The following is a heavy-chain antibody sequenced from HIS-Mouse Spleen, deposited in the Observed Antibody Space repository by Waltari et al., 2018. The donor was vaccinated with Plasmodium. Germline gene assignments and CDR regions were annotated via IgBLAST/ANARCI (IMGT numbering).Heavy chain of an antibody. V-gene: IGHV3-30*18. J-gene: IGHJ4*02. CDR2: ISYDGSNK. CDR1: GFTFSSYG. Sequence: QVQLVASGGGVVQPGRSLRLSFAASGFTFSSYGMHWVRQAPGQGLEWVAVISYDGSNKYYADSVKGRFTISRDNSKNTLYLQMNSLRAEDTAVYYCAKAQGVINFDYWGQGTLVTVSS. CDR3: AKAQGVINFDY. D-gene: IGHD3-16*01.